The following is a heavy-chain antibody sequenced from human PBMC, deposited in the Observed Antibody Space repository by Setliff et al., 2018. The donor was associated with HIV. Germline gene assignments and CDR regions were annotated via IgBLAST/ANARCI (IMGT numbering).Heavy chain of an antibody. D-gene: IGHD6-13*01. J-gene: IGHJ4*02. CDR2: LSRGGDNT. CDR1: GFTVSTYS. V-gene: IGHV3-64*04. Sequence: GGSLRLSCLVSGFTVSTYSLNWARQAPGKRPEYVAALSRGGDNTKYADSVKGRFIISRDTSKNTVYLQMNSLRAEDTAVYYCATLSSNWHLDYWGQGTLVTVSS. CDR3: ATLSSNWHLDY.